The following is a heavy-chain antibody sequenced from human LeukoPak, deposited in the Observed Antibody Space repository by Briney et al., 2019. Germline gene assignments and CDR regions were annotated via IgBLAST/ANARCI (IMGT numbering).Heavy chain of an antibody. CDR3: ARIVKYSYGLDY. CDR2: IYTSGIT. V-gene: IGHV4-61*02. Sequence: SETLSLTCTVSGGSISSGSYYWSWIRQPAGKGLEWIERIYTSGITNYNPSLKSRVTISVDTSKNQFSLKLSSVTAADTAVYYCARIVKYSYGLDYWGQGTLVTVSS. J-gene: IGHJ4*02. CDR1: GGSISSGSYY. D-gene: IGHD5-18*01.